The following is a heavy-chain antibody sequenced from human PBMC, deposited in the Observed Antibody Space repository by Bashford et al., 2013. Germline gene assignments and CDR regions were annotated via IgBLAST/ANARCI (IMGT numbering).Heavy chain of an antibody. D-gene: IGHD3-10*01. CDR1: GFTFSDYF. CDR3: ARLTRFGSGRPKYFRN. Sequence: GGSLRLSCSASGFTFSDYFMSWIRQTPGKGLEWVSYIDRFGDDKYYADSVKGRFTISRDNPKTSLYLQVNNLRADDSAVYYCARLTRFGSGRPKYFRNWGQGTLVTVSS. J-gene: IGHJ1*01. CDR2: IDRFGDDK. V-gene: IGHV3-11*01.